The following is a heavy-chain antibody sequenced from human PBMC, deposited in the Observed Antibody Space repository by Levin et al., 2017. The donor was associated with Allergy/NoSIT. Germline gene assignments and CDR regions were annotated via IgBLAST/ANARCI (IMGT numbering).Heavy chain of an antibody. CDR2: INSDGSA. Sequence: GESLKISCAASGFTFSNYWMHWVRQAPGKGLVWVSRINSDGSARYADSVKGRFTISRDNTNNTLYLQMNSLRAEDTAVYYCAGADDFDYWGQGTLVTVSS. V-gene: IGHV3-74*01. CDR3: AGADDFDY. D-gene: IGHD3-10*01. J-gene: IGHJ4*02. CDR1: GFTFSNYW.